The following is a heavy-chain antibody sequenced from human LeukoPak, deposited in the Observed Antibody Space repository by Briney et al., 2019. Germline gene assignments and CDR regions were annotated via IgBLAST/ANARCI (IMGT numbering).Heavy chain of an antibody. Sequence: GGSLRLSCAASGFTFSSYSMNWVRQAPGKGLEWVSSISSSSSYIYYADSVKGRFTISRDNAKNSLYLQMNSLRAEDTAVYYCARYPQKLWFGEFDPWGQGTLVTVSS. J-gene: IGHJ5*02. D-gene: IGHD3-10*01. V-gene: IGHV3-21*01. CDR2: ISSSSSYI. CDR1: GFTFSSYS. CDR3: ARYPQKLWFGEFDP.